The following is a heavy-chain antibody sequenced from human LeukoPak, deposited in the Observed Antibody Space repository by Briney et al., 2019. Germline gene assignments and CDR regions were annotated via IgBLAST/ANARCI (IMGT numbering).Heavy chain of an antibody. Sequence: SETLSLTCTVSGGSISSGDYYWSWIRQPPGKGLEWIGYIYYSGSTYYNPSLKSRVTISVDTSKNQFSLKLSSVTAADTAVYYCARACSSGWYEDYFDYWGQGTLVTVSS. CDR1: GGSISSGDYY. V-gene: IGHV4-30-4*01. CDR2: IYYSGST. D-gene: IGHD6-19*01. J-gene: IGHJ4*02. CDR3: ARACSSGWYEDYFDY.